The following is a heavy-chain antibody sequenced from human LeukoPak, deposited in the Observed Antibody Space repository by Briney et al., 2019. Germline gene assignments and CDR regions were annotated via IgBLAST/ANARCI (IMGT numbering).Heavy chain of an antibody. D-gene: IGHD3-22*01. V-gene: IGHV4-34*01. CDR2: INHSGST. J-gene: IGHJ5*02. CDR3: ARGTSSGYYPNWFDP. CDR1: GGSFSGYY. Sequence: SETLSLTCAVYGGSFSGYYWSWIRQPPGKGLEWIGEINHSGSTNYNPSLKSRVTISVDTSKNQFSLKLSSVTAADTAVYYCARGTSSGYYPNWFDPWGQGTLVTVSS.